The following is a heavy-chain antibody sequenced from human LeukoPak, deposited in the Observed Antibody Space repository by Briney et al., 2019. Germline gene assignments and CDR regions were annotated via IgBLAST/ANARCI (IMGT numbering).Heavy chain of an antibody. J-gene: IGHJ3*02. CDR3: ARVYPSPDDILTGYYNGAFDI. CDR1: GYTFTSYG. D-gene: IGHD3-9*01. CDR2: ISAYNGNT. Sequence: ASVKVSCKASGYTFTSYGISWVRQAPGQGLEWMEWISAYNGNTNYAQKLQGRVTMTTDTSTSTAYMELRSLRSDDTAVYYCARVYPSPDDILTGYYNGAFDIWGQGTMVTVSS. V-gene: IGHV1-18*01.